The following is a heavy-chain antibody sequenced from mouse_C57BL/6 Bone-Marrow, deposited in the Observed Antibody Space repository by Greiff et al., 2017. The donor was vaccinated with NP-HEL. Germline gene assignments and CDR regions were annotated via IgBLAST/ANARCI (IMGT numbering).Heavy chain of an antibody. Sequence: QVQLQQPGAELVKPGASVKMSCKASGYTFTSYWITWVQQRPGQGLEWIGDIYPGSGSTNYNEQFKSKATLTVDTSSSTAYMQLSSLTSEDSAVYYCARGIYYDYDAYWYFDVWVTGTTVTVSS. D-gene: IGHD2-4*01. CDR3: ARGIYYDYDAYWYFDV. CDR1: GYTFTSYW. CDR2: IYPGSGST. V-gene: IGHV1-55*01. J-gene: IGHJ1*03.